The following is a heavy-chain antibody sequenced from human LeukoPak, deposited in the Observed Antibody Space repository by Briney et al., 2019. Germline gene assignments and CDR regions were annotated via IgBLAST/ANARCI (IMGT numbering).Heavy chain of an antibody. CDR3: ARVGSSSLRNYYFDY. J-gene: IGHJ4*02. Sequence: GGSLRLSCAASGFTFDDYAMHWVRQAPGKGLEWVSGISWNSGSIGYADSVKGRFTISRDNAKNSLYLQMNSLRAEDTAVYYCARVGSSSLRNYYFDYWGQGTLVTVSS. D-gene: IGHD6-6*01. V-gene: IGHV3-9*01. CDR2: ISWNSGSI. CDR1: GFTFDDYA.